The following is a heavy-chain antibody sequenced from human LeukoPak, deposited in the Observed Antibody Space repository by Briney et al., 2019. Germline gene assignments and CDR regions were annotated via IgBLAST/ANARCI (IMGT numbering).Heavy chain of an antibody. J-gene: IGHJ3*01. Sequence: PGGSLRLSCAASGFTFDDYAMHWVRQVPGKAPEWVSLISGDGGSTYYADSVKGRFTISRDNAKKSLYLHMNSLRAEDTAVYYCARDDGLDVFDVWGQGTAVTVSS. CDR3: ARDDGLDVFDV. CDR2: ISGDGGST. D-gene: IGHD2-8*01. CDR1: GFTFDDYA. V-gene: IGHV3-43*02.